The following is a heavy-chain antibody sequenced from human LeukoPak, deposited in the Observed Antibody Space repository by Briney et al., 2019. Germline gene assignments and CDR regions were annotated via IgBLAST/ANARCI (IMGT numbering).Heavy chain of an antibody. Sequence: GGSLRLSCAASTFTFSSIGMHWVGQAPGKGLEWVAVISNDGNNKYYTDSVKVRFTISTDNSKNTLYLQMNSLRAEHTAVYYCAKGGSYYDSRLDYWGQGTLVSVSS. D-gene: IGHD3-22*01. CDR3: AKGGSYYDSRLDY. CDR1: TFTFSSIG. J-gene: IGHJ4*02. V-gene: IGHV3-30*18. CDR2: ISNDGNNK.